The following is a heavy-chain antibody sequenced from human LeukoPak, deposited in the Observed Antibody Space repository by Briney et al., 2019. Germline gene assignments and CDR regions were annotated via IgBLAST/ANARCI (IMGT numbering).Heavy chain of an antibody. Sequence: SETLSLTCTVSGGSISSSSYYWGWIRQPPGKGLEWIGSIYYSGSTYYNPSLKSRVTISVDTSKNQFSLKLSSVTAADTAVYYCARDAAPRWGYFDYWGQGTLVTVSS. CDR1: GGSISSSSYY. J-gene: IGHJ4*02. V-gene: IGHV4-39*07. CDR3: ARDAAPRWGYFDY. CDR2: IYYSGST. D-gene: IGHD6-25*01.